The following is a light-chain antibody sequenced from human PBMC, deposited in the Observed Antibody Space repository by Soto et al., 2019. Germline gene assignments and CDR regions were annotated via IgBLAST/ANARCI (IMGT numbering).Light chain of an antibody. J-gene: IGLJ2*01. Sequence: QSVLTQPPSVSGAPGQRVTISCTGSSSNIGAGYGVHWYQQLPGTAPKLLIYGNTNRPSGVPDRFSGSKSGTSASLAITGLQAEDEADYYCHSYDSSLSGLVFGGGTKLTVL. CDR1: SSNIGAGYG. CDR3: HSYDSSLSGLV. V-gene: IGLV1-40*01. CDR2: GNT.